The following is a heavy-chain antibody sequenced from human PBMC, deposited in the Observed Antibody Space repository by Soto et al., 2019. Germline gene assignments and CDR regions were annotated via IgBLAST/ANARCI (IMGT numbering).Heavy chain of an antibody. CDR3: ARGGPTGGSYKYNWFDP. CDR1: GGSISSGDFY. D-gene: IGHD2-15*01. CDR2: ISYSGSN. Sequence: SETLSLTCTVSGGSISSGDFYWSWIRQPPGRGLEWIGYISYSGSNYYNTSLKSRVTISVDTSKNQFSLKLNSVTAADTAVYYCARGGPTGGSYKYNWFDPWGQGTLVTVSS. V-gene: IGHV4-30-4*01. J-gene: IGHJ5*02.